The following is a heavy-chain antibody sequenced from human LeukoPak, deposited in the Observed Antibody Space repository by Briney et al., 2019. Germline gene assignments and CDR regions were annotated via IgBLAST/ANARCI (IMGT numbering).Heavy chain of an antibody. J-gene: IGHJ4*02. CDR2: INHSGST. Sequence: SETLSLTCAVYGGSFSGYYWSWIRQPPGKGLEWIGEINHSGSTNYNPSLKSRVTISVDTSKNQFSLKLSSVTAADTAVYYCARVQRRLGELSSSMGRHYFDYWGQGTLVTVSS. V-gene: IGHV4-34*01. CDR3: ARVQRRLGELSSSMGRHYFDY. D-gene: IGHD3-16*02. CDR1: GGSFSGYY.